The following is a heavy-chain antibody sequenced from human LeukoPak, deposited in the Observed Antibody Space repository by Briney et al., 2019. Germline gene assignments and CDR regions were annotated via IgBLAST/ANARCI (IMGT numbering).Heavy chain of an antibody. J-gene: IGHJ4*02. D-gene: IGHD6-13*01. CDR1: GFTFSSYA. CDR3: ARGAYSSSWLNFDY. CDR2: ISYDGSDK. Sequence: GGSLRLSCAPSGFTFSSYAMHWVRQAPGKGLEWVALISYDGSDKYYADSVKGRFTISRDNSKNTLYLRMNSLRAEDTAVYYCARGAYSSSWLNFDYWGQGTLVTVSS. V-gene: IGHV3-30*04.